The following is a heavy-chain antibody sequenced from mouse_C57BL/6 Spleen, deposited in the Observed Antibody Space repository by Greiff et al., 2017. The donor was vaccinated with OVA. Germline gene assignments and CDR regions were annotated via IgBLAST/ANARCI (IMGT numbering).Heavy chain of an antibody. J-gene: IGHJ1*03. V-gene: IGHV5-6*01. CDR3: ARSYSNYWYFDV. CDR2: ISSGGSYT. CDR1: GFTFSSYG. Sequence: EVQLVESGGDLVKPGGSLKLSCAASGFTFSSYGMSWVRQTPDKRLEWVATISSGGSYTYYPDSVKGRFTISRDNAKNTLYLQMSSLKSEDTAMYYCARSYSNYWYFDVWGTGTTVTVSS. D-gene: IGHD2-5*01.